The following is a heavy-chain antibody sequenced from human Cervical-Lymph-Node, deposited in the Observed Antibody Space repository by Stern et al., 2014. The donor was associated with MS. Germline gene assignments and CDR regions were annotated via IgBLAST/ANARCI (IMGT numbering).Heavy chain of an antibody. CDR3: AKEGATALDY. CDR2: ISWDGGST. V-gene: IGHV3-43*01. D-gene: IGHD5-12*01. CDR1: GFTFDDYT. J-gene: IGHJ4*02. Sequence: VQLVESGGVVVQPGGSLRLSCAASGFTFDDYTMHWVRQAPGKGLEWVSLISWDGGSTYYADSVKGRFTISRDNSKNSLYLQMNNLRTEDTALYYCAKEGATALDYWGQGTLVTVSS.